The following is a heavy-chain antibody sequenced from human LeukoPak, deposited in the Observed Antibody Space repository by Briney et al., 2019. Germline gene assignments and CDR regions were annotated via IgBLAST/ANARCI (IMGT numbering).Heavy chain of an antibody. CDR3: ARVRDSSGYDFSWFDP. D-gene: IGHD3-22*01. CDR2: INPNSGGT. J-gene: IGHJ5*02. Sequence: ASVKVSFKASGYTFTDYYMHWVRQAPGQGLEWMGWINPNSGGTNYAQNFQDRVTMTRDTSISTAYMEVSRLRSDDTAVYYCARVRDSSGYDFSWFDPWGQGTLVTVSS. V-gene: IGHV1-2*02. CDR1: GYTFTDYY.